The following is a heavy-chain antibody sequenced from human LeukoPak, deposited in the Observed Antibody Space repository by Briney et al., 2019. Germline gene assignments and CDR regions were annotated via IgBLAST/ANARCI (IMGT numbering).Heavy chain of an antibody. CDR3: ARDHESSGYYYGDYFDY. Sequence: GSSVKVSCKASGVIFSSYAITWVRQAPGQGLEWMGGIIPIFGTANYVQKFQGRVTITADESTSTAYMELSSLRSEDTAVYYCARDHESSGYYYGDYFDYWGQGTLVTVSS. J-gene: IGHJ4*02. CDR2: IIPIFGTA. D-gene: IGHD3-22*01. V-gene: IGHV1-69*01. CDR1: GVIFSSYA.